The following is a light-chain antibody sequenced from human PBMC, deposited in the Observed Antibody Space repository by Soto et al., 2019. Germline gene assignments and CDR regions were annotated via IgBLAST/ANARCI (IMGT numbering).Light chain of an antibody. J-gene: IGKJ1*01. V-gene: IGKV3-15*01. CDR1: QSVSSN. Sequence: EIVMTQSPATLSVSPGERATLSCRASQSVSSNLAWYQHKPGQVPRLLIYGASTRATGIPARCSGSGSGTEFTLTISSLQSEDFAVYYCQQYNNWPPWTFGQGTKVEIK. CDR3: QQYNNWPPWT. CDR2: GAS.